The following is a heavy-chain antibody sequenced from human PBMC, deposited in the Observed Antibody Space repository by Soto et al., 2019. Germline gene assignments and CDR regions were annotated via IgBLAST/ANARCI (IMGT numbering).Heavy chain of an antibody. CDR3: ARLLGGTNWCDP. V-gene: IGHV4-39*01. CDR2: IYYSGST. D-gene: IGHD1-26*01. Sequence: SETLSLTCTVSGGSISSSSYYWGWIRQPPGKGLEWIGSIYYSGSTYYNPSLKSRVTISVDTSKNQFSLKLSSVTAADTAVYYCARLLGGTNWCDPWGQGTLVTVSS. CDR1: GGSISSSSYY. J-gene: IGHJ5*02.